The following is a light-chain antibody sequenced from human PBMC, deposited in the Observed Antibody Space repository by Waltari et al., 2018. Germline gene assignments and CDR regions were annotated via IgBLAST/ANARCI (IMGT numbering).Light chain of an antibody. CDR3: QQYNNWPPLYT. J-gene: IGKJ2*01. V-gene: IGKV3-15*01. Sequence: EIVMTQSPATLSMSPGERATLSCRASQSISTTLAWYQQRPGQAPRLLIYDTSTRATGIPVKLSGSGSGTEFTLTISDLQPEDFAVYYCQQYNNWPPLYTFGQGTKLDIK. CDR1: QSISTT. CDR2: DTS.